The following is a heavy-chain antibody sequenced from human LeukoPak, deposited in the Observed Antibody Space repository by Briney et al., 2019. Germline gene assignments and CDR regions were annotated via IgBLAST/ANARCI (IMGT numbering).Heavy chain of an antibody. D-gene: IGHD3-22*01. J-gene: IGHJ4*02. Sequence: SETLSLTCAVYGGSFSGYYWSWIRQPPGKGLEWIGYIYYSGSTNYNPSLKSRVTISVDTSKNQFSLKLSSVTAADTAVYYCARSPWGGYDSSGYLFDYWGQGTLVTVSS. CDR3: ARSPWGGYDSSGYLFDY. CDR1: GGSFSGYY. V-gene: IGHV4-59*01. CDR2: IYYSGST.